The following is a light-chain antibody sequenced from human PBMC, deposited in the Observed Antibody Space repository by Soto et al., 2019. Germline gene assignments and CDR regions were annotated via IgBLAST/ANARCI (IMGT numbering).Light chain of an antibody. V-gene: IGKV3-20*01. J-gene: IGKJ5*01. CDR2: GAS. CDR1: QSVSSSY. Sequence: EIVLTQSPGTLSLSPGERATLSCRASQSVSSSYLAWYQQKPGQAPRLLIYGASSRATGIPARFSGSGSGTEFTLTISSLQSEDFAVYYCQQYHGWPITFGQGTRPEIK. CDR3: QQYHGWPIT.